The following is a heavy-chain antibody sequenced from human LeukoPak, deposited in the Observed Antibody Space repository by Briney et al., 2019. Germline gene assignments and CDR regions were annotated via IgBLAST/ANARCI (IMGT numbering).Heavy chain of an antibody. CDR3: AKDTSRGYNYYYYMDV. Sequence: GGTLSLSCAASGCTFDDYTMHWVRQPPGKGLEWVSLISWDGGSTYYGASVKGRFTISRDNSKTSLYLQMNSLRTEDTALYYCAKDTSRGYNYYYYMDVGGKGTTVTVSS. CDR2: ISWDGGST. J-gene: IGHJ6*03. D-gene: IGHD5-12*01. V-gene: IGHV3-43*01. CDR1: GCTFDDYT.